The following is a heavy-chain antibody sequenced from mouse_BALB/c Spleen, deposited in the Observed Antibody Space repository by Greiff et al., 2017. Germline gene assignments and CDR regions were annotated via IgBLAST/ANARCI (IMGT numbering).Heavy chain of an antibody. CDR1: GFTFSDYY. CDR3: ARVDGPMDY. Sequence: EVMLVESGGGLVKPGGSLKLSCAASGFTFSDYYMYWVRQTPEKRLEWVATISDGGSYTYYPDSVKGRFTISRDNAKNNLYLQMSSLKSEDTAMYYCARVDGPMDYWGQGTSVTVSS. J-gene: IGHJ4*01. V-gene: IGHV5-4*02. CDR2: ISDGGSYT. D-gene: IGHD2-3*01.